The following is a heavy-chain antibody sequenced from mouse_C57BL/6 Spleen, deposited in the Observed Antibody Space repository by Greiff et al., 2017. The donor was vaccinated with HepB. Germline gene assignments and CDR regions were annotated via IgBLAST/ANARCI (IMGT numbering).Heavy chain of an antibody. Sequence: EVQRVESGGGLVKPGGSLKLSCAASGFTFSDYGMHWVRQAPEKGLEWVAYISSGSSTIYYADTVKGRFTISRDNAKNTLCLQMNSLRSEDTAMYYCASEGYSAFAYWGQGTLVTVSA. CDR1: GFTFSDYG. D-gene: IGHD2-3*01. CDR2: ISSGSSTI. CDR3: ASEGYSAFAY. V-gene: IGHV5-17*01. J-gene: IGHJ3*01.